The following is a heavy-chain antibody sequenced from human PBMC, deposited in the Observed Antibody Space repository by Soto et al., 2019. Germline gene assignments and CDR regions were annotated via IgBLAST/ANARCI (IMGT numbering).Heavy chain of an antibody. J-gene: IGHJ6*03. CDR3: TRVDVPDRRGWATRSSYYYYMAV. CDR2: IHHSGGT. D-gene: IGHD2-2*01. Sequence: QVQLQESGPGQVEPSGTLSLTCAVSSGSISSDNWWSWVRQSPEKGLEWIGEIHHSGGTNYNPSLKSRITMSVDKSKNQFSLKLGFVTAAVSAVYYCTRVDVPDRRGWATRSSYYYYMAVWGKGTTVTVSS. CDR1: SGSISSDNW. V-gene: IGHV4-4*02.